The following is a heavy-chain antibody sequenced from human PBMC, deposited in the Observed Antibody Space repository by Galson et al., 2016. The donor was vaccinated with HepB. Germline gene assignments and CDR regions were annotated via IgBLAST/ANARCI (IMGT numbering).Heavy chain of an antibody. CDR3: ANRRGILTGPAGY. J-gene: IGHJ4*02. Sequence: SLRLSCAASGFTFSNYAMIWVRQAPGKGLEWVSGLSGSGGSTYYADSVKGRFTISRDNSKNKLYLQMNSLRAEDTAVYYCANRRGILTGPAGYWGQGTLVTVSS. V-gene: IGHV3-23*01. CDR1: GFTFSNYA. CDR2: LSGSGGST. D-gene: IGHD3-9*01.